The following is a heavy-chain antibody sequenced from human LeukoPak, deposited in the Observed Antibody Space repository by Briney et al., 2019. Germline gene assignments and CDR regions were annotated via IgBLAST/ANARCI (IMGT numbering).Heavy chain of an antibody. Sequence: ASVKVSCKVSGYTLTVLSMHWVRQAPGKGLEWMGGFDPEDGETIYAQKFQGRVTMTEDTSTDTAYMELSSLRSEDTAVYYCATGMTADPYYFDYWGQGTLVTVSS. CDR2: FDPEDGET. J-gene: IGHJ4*02. CDR3: ATGMTADPYYFDY. CDR1: GYTLTVLS. D-gene: IGHD2-21*02. V-gene: IGHV1-24*01.